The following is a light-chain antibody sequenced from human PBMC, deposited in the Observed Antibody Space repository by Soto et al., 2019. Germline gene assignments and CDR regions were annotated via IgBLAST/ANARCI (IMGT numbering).Light chain of an antibody. CDR3: QQYNSYSAWT. V-gene: IGKV1-5*01. CDR1: QSISSW. Sequence: IQMTQSPSTLSASVGDRVTITCRASQSISSWLAWYQQKPGKAPKLLIYHASSLESGVPSRFSGSGSGTEFTIALSSLQLDDFATYYCQQYNSYSAWTFGQGTKVEIK. J-gene: IGKJ1*01. CDR2: HAS.